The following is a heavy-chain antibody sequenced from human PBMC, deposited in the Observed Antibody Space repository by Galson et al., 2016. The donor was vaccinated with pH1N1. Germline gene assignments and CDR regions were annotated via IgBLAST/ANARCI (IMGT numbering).Heavy chain of an antibody. CDR1: GYTFTKEY. CDR3: IRDLGPRRDY. D-gene: IGHD7-27*01. Sequence: SVKVSCKASGYTFTKEYIHWVRQAPGQGLEWMGVIDPSNGGTTYSQKFQGLVTMTRDTSTNTVYMELGGLTSEDTAVYSCIRDLGPRRDYWGQGTLVTVSS. V-gene: IGHV1-46*01. J-gene: IGHJ4*02. CDR2: IDPSNGGT.